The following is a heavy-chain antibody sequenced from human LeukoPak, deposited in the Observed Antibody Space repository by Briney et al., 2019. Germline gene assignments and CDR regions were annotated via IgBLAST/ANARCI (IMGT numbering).Heavy chain of an antibody. D-gene: IGHD4-17*01. V-gene: IGHV4-59*01. CDR3: ARGIESYGDYGY. CDR1: GGSISGSY. CDR2: MYNSGST. Sequence: SETLSLTCTVSGGSISGSYWGWIRQPPGKGLEWIAYMYNSGSTNYNPSLKSRVTISIDTPKNQFSLKLSSLTAADTAIYYCARGIESYGDYGYWGQGILVTVSS. J-gene: IGHJ4*02.